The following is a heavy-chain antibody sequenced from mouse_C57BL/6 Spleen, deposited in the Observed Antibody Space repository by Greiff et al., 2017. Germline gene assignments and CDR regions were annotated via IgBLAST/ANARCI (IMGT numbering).Heavy chain of an antibody. CDR2: IDPSDSYT. CDR1: GYTFTSYW. CDR3: ARGGRSTGVDY. Sequence: QVQLKQPGAELVKPGASVKLSCKASGYTFTSYWMPWVKQRPGQGLEWIGEIDPSDSYTNYNQKFKGKATLTVDTSSSTAYMQLSSLTSEDSAVYYCARGGRSTGVDYWGQGTTLTVSS. J-gene: IGHJ2*01. D-gene: IGHD6-1*01. V-gene: IGHV1-50*01.